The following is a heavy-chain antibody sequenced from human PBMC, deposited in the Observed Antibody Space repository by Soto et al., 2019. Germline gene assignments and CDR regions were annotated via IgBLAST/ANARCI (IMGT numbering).Heavy chain of an antibody. D-gene: IGHD4-17*01. J-gene: IGHJ4*02. CDR1: GVSISSSSYY. CDR3: ARRHGDYVYYFDY. V-gene: IGHV4-39*01. Sequence: PSETLSLTCTVSGVSISSSSYYWGWIRQPPGKGLEWIGSIYYSGSTCYNPSLKSRVTISVDTSKNQFSLKLSSVTAADTAVYYCARRHGDYVYYFDYWGQGTLVTVSS. CDR2: IYYSGST.